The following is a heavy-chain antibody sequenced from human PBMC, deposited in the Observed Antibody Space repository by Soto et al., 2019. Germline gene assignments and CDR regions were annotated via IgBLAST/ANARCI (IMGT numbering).Heavy chain of an antibody. CDR2: TSPSGGDT. Sequence: EVQLLESGGGLVQPGVSLRRSCAASGFTFSTYAMSWVRQAPGKGLEWVSTTSPSGGDTYEADSVKARFTISRDNSKNARSLRMNSLRVEDTAVYYCATRVEYSSSWAYFDHWGQGTLVTVSS. V-gene: IGHV3-23*01. D-gene: IGHD6-6*01. CDR3: ATRVEYSSSWAYFDH. J-gene: IGHJ4*02. CDR1: GFTFSTYA.